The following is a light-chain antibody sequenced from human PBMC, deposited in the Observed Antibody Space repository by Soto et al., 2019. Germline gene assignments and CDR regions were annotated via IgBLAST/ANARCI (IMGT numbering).Light chain of an antibody. Sequence: ETVLTQSPGTLSLSPGERATLSCRASRSVSASYLAWYQQKPGQAPRLLIYGASSRATGFPDRFSGSGSGTDFTLTISRLEPEDSAVYYCHQYNNWPPWTFGQGTKVEIK. CDR2: GAS. V-gene: IGKV3-20*01. CDR3: HQYNNWPPWT. CDR1: RSVSASY. J-gene: IGKJ1*01.